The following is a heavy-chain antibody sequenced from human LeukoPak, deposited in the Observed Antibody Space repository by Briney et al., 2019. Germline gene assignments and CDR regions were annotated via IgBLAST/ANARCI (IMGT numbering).Heavy chain of an antibody. Sequence: SETLSLTCTVSGGSISSYYWSWIRQPPGKGLERIGYIYYSGSTNYNPSLRSRVTISVDTSKNQFSLKLSSVTAPDTAVYYCAIYDYVWGSYTYWGQETLVTVSS. J-gene: IGHJ4*02. D-gene: IGHD3-16*01. V-gene: IGHV4-59*01. CDR1: GGSISSYY. CDR2: IYYSGST. CDR3: AIYDYVWGSYTY.